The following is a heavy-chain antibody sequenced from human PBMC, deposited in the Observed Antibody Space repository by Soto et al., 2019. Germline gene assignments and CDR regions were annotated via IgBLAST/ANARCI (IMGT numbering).Heavy chain of an antibody. CDR1: GFPFSSYA. J-gene: IGHJ4*02. D-gene: IGHD3-9*01. CDR2: ISGSGGST. Sequence: GGSLRLSCASSGFPFSSYAMSWVRQAPGKGLEWVSAISGSGGSTYYADSVKGRFTISRDNSKNTLYLQMNSLRAEDTAVYYCAKDRDWLLPYYFDYWGQGTLVTVSS. CDR3: AKDRDWLLPYYFDY. V-gene: IGHV3-23*01.